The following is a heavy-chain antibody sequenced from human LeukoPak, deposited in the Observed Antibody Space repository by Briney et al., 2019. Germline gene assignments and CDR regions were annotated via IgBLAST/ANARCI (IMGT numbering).Heavy chain of an antibody. CDR2: IYYSGST. CDR3: ARVIRPGYCSSTSCRGVLWFDP. D-gene: IGHD2-2*03. CDR1: GGSISSGGYY. V-gene: IGHV4-31*03. Sequence: PSETLSLTCTVSGGSISSGGYYWSWIRQHPGKGLEWIGYIYYSGSTYYNPSLKSRVTISVDTSKNQFSLKLSSVTAADTAVYYCARVIRPGYCSSTSCRGVLWFDPWGQGTPVTVSS. J-gene: IGHJ5*02.